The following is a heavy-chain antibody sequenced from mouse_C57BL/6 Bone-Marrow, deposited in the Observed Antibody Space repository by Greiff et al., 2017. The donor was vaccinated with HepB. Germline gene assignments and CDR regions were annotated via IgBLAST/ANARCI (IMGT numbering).Heavy chain of an antibody. CDR3: AREGITTVGDYFDY. CDR2: IYPGSGST. D-gene: IGHD1-1*01. CDR1: GYTFTSYW. J-gene: IGHJ2*01. V-gene: IGHV1-55*01. Sequence: QVQVQQPGAELVKPGASVKMSCKASGYTFTSYWITWVKQRPGQGLEWIGDIYPGSGSTNYNEKFKSKATLTVDTSSSTAYMQLSSLTSEDSAVYYCAREGITTVGDYFDYWGQGTTLTVSS.